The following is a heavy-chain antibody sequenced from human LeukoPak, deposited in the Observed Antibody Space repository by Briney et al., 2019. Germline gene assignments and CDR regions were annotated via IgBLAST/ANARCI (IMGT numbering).Heavy chain of an antibody. CDR2: ISWDGGST. D-gene: IGHD4-17*01. J-gene: IGHJ6*03. CDR3: AKDAPPYGDYGYYMDV. Sequence: GGSLRLSCAASGFTFDDYGMSWVRQAPGKGLEWVSLISWDGGSTYYADSVKGRFTISRDNSENSLYLQMNSLRAEDTALYYCAKDAPPYGDYGYYMDVWGKGTTVTVSS. CDR1: GFTFDDYG. V-gene: IGHV3-43D*03.